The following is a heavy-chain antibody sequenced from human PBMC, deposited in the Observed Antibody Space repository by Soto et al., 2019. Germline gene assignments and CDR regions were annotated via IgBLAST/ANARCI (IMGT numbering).Heavy chain of an antibody. CDR3: TRDDSSGYSRNYFDY. CDR2: IIPIFGTA. CDR1: GGTFSSYA. V-gene: IGHV1-69*01. J-gene: IGHJ4*02. Sequence: QVQLVQSGAEVKKPGSSVNVSCKASGGTFSSYAISWVRQAPGQGLEWMGGIIPIFGTANYAQKFQGRVTITADESTSTAYMELSSLRSEDTAVYYCTRDDSSGYSRNYFDYWGQGTLVTVSS. D-gene: IGHD3-22*01.